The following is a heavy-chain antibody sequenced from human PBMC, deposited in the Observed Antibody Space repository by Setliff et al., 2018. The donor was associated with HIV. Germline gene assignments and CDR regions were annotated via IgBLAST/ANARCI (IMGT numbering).Heavy chain of an antibody. J-gene: IGHJ1*01. CDR3: ARDPAPSSSASYFQH. D-gene: IGHD6-6*01. CDR2: INPSGGSA. Sequence: ASVKVSCKASGYTFTRNQIHWVRQAPGQGLEWMGRINPSGGSAAYAEKFQGRVTMTRDTSTSTVYMELSSLRSEDTAVYYCARDPAPSSSASYFQHWGQGTPVTVSS. CDR1: GYTFTRNQ. V-gene: IGHV1-46*01.